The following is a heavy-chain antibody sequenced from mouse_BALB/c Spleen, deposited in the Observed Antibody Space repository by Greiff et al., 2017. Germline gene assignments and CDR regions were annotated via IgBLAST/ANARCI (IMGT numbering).Heavy chain of an antibody. V-gene: IGHV5-6-5*01. D-gene: IGHD4-1*01. CDR1: GFTFSSYA. Sequence: EVQLVESGGGLVKPGGSLKLSCAASGFTFSSYAMSWVRQTPEKRLEWVASISSGGSTYYPDSVKGRFTISRDNARNILYLQISSLRSEDTAMYYCARGGTGRFPYFDYWGQGTTLTVSS. J-gene: IGHJ2*01. CDR3: ARGGTGRFPYFDY. CDR2: ISSGGST.